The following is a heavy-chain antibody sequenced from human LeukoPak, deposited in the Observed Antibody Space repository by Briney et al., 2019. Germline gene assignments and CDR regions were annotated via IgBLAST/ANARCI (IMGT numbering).Heavy chain of an antibody. D-gene: IGHD6-13*01. J-gene: IGHJ4*02. Sequence: PSETLSLTCTVYDDSYRNYYWTWIRQPPGKGLEWIGYIYYSGSTNYNPSLKSRVTISVDTSKNQFSLKLSSVTAADTAVYYCARAAAWPNLVDYWGQGTLVTVSS. CDR2: IYYSGST. CDR3: ARAAAWPNLVDY. V-gene: IGHV4-59*01. CDR1: DDSYRNYY.